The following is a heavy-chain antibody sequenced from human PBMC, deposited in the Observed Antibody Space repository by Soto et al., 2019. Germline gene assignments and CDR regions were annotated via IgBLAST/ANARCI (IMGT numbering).Heavy chain of an antibody. V-gene: IGHV3-33*01. D-gene: IGHD1-26*01. J-gene: IGHJ4*02. CDR1: GFNVRSYG. CDR2: IWYDGSNK. Sequence: QVQMVESGGGVVQSGRSLRLSCETSGFNVRSYGIHWVRQAPGKGLEWVGIIWYDGSNKYYADPVKGRFTIPRDDSKNTVYLQMDGMRVEDTSIYYCARGNIVGRYFFDYWGKGSLVTVSS. CDR3: ARGNIVGRYFFDY.